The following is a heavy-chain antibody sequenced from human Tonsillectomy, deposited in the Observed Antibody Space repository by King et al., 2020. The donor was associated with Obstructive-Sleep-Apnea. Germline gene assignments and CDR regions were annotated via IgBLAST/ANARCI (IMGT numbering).Heavy chain of an antibody. J-gene: IGHJ4*02. D-gene: IGHD2-21*02. CDR3: ASERGQTYCGGDCYSPHYDY. CDR2: IKQDGSEK. CDR1: GCTFTTYW. Sequence: VQLVESGGGLVQPGGSLRLCCVASGCTFTTYWMSWVRQAPGKGLVWVDNIKQDGSEKYYVDSVKGRFTISSDNAKKSLCLEMNSLRVEDTAVYYCASERGQTYCGGDCYSPHYDYWGQGTQVTVSS. V-gene: IGHV3-7*01.